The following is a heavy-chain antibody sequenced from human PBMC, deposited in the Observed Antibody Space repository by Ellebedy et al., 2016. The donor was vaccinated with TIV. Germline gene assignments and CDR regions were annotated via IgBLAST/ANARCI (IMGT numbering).Heavy chain of an antibody. Sequence: SGPTLVKPTQTLTLTCTFSGFSLSSSGVGVGWIRQPPGRALKWLALLYGNGDQRYNPFLNNRLTITKDISKNQVALTMTNMDPVDTATYYCALETLWVPHAIEVWGQGTTVTVSS. CDR1: GFSLSSSGVG. CDR3: ALETLWVPHAIEV. CDR2: LYGNGDQ. J-gene: IGHJ6*02. V-gene: IGHV2-5*01. D-gene: IGHD3-10*01.